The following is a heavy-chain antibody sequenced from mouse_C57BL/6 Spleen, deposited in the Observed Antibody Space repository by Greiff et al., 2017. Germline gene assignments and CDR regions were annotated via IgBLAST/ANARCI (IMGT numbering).Heavy chain of an antibody. V-gene: IGHV7-1*01. CDR3: ARGDGNYYAMDY. D-gene: IGHD2-1*01. CDR2: SRNKANDYTT. J-gene: IGHJ4*01. CDR1: GFTFSDFY. Sequence: EVMLVESGGGLVQSGRSLRLSCATSGFTFSDFYMEWVRQAPGKGLEWIAASRNKANDYTTEYSASVKGRFIVSRDASQSILNLQMNALRAEDTAIYYCARGDGNYYAMDYWGQGTSVTVSS.